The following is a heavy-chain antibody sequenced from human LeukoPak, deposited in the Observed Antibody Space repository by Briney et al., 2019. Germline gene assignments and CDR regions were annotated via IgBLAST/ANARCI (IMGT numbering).Heavy chain of an antibody. CDR3: AKGQKVRGVITYYYYYGMDV. V-gene: IGHV3-11*01. CDR1: GFTFSDYY. J-gene: IGHJ6*02. D-gene: IGHD3-10*01. Sequence: GGSLRLSCAASGFTFSDYYMSWIRQAPGKGLEWVSYISSSGSTIYYADSVKGRFTISIDNSKNTLYLQMNSLRAEDTAVYYCAKGQKVRGVITYYYYYGMDVWGQGTTVTVSS. CDR2: ISSSGSTI.